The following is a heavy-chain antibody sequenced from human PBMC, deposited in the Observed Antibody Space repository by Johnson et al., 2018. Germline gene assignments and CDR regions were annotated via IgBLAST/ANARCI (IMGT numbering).Heavy chain of an antibody. CDR3: GRELIAARHLDH. V-gene: IGHV3-33*01. CDR2: LWYDGSNK. D-gene: IGHD6-6*01. CDR1: GFTFSDYG. J-gene: IGHJ4*02. Sequence: QVQLVESGGGVVQPGRSLGLSCAASGFTFSDYGMHWVRQAPGKGLEWVAVLWYDGSNKYYADSVKGRFTVARDNSNNILYVQMNSLRAEDTAGYYCGRELIAARHLDHWGQGTLVTVSS.